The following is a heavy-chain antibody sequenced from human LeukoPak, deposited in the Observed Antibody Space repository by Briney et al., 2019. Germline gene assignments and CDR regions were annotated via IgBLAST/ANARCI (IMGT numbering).Heavy chain of an antibody. Sequence: PGGSLRLSCAASGFTFSSYAMSWVRQAPGKGLEWVSDINGSGGSTYYADSVKGRFTISRDSSKNTLYLQMNSLRAEDTAVYYCARGRITMVRGVISLFDYWGQGTLVTVSS. V-gene: IGHV3-23*01. CDR1: GFTFSSYA. J-gene: IGHJ4*02. CDR3: ARGRITMVRGVISLFDY. CDR2: INGSGGST. D-gene: IGHD3-10*01.